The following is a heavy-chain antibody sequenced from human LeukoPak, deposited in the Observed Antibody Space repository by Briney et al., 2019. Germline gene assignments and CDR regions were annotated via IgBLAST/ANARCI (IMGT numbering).Heavy chain of an antibody. V-gene: IGHV1-8*01. Sequence: ASVKVSCKASGYTFTSYDINWVRQATGQGLEWMGWMNPNSGNRGYAQKFQGRVSMTRNTSISTAYMELSSLRSEDTAVYYCARGPVGYYYGSGSYIDYWGQGTLVTVSS. J-gene: IGHJ4*02. CDR3: ARGPVGYYYGSGSYIDY. CDR2: MNPNSGNR. D-gene: IGHD3-10*01. CDR1: GYTFTSYD.